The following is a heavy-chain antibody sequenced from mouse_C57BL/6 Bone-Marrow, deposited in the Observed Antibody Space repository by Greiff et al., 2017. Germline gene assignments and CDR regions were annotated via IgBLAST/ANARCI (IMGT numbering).Heavy chain of an antibody. CDR2: IDPSDSYT. CDR1: GYTFTSYW. CDR3: AFFSTVVGSWYFDD. V-gene: IGHV1-59*01. J-gene: IGHJ1*03. Sequence: QVHVKQPGAELVRPGTSVKLSCKASGYTFTSYWMHWVKQRPGQGLEWIGVIDPSDSYTNYNQKFKGKATLTVDTSSSTAYMQLSSLTSEDSAVXDAAFFSTVVGSWYFDDWGKGTSVTVSS. D-gene: IGHD1-1*01.